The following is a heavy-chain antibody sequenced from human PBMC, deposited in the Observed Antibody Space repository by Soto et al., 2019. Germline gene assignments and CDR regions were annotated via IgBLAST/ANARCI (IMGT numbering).Heavy chain of an antibody. D-gene: IGHD4-17*01. CDR2: ITGSGGST. CDR3: AIAEPDDYGDYH. Sequence: EVQLLESGGGLVQPGGSLRLSCAASGFTFSSYAMTWVRQAPGKGLKWVSTITGSGGSTYYADSVKGRFTISRDNSKNTRHLQMNSLRAADTALYYCAIAEPDDYGDYHWGQGPLVTVSS. CDR1: GFTFSSYA. V-gene: IGHV3-23*01. J-gene: IGHJ5*02.